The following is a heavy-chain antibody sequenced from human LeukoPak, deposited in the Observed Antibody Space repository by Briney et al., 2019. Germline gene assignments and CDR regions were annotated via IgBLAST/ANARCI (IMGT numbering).Heavy chain of an antibody. CDR1: GGSISSYY. CDR2: IYYSGST. D-gene: IGHD6-19*01. CDR3: ARSAYSSGWYDY. V-gene: IGHV4-59*01. J-gene: IGHJ4*02. Sequence: SETLSLTCTVAGGSISSYYWSWIRQPPGKGLEWIGYIYYSGSTNYNPSLKSRVTISVDTSKNQFSLKLSSVNAADTAVYFCARSAYSSGWYDYWRQGTLVTVSS.